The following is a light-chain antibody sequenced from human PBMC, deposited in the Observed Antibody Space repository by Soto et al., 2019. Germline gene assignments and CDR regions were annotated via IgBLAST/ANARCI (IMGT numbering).Light chain of an antibody. CDR3: SSYTSISTLYV. V-gene: IGLV2-14*03. CDR1: SSDVGGYNY. J-gene: IGLJ1*01. Sequence: QSVLTQPASVSGSPGQSITLSCTGTSSDVGGYNYVSWYQQHPGKAPKLMIYDVSNRPSGVSNRFSGSKSGNTASLTISGLQAEDEADYYCSSYTSISTLYVFGTGTKLTVL. CDR2: DVS.